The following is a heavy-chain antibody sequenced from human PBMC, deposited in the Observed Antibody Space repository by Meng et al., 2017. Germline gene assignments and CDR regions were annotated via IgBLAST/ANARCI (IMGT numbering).Heavy chain of an antibody. D-gene: IGHD3-3*01. Sequence: ASVKVSCKASGYTFIGYYIHWVRQAPGQGLEWMGRINPHSGGTDYAQKFQGRVTLTRDTSISTAYMELSRLKSDDTAVHYCARVHDWGQGTLVTVSS. CDR1: GYTFIGYY. J-gene: IGHJ4*02. CDR3: ARVHD. V-gene: IGHV1-2*06. CDR2: INPHSGGT.